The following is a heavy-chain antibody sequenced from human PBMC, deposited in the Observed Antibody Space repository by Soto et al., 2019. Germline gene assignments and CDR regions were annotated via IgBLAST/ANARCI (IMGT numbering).Heavy chain of an antibody. CDR3: ARQGAGYYGYVTWFDP. Sequence: ASETLSLTCTVSGDSISSSGYYWGWIRQPPGKGLEWIGSTYYSGSTYYNPSLKSRVTISVDTSKNQFSLKLSSVTAADTAVYYCARQGAGYYGYVTWFDPWGQGTLVTVPQ. V-gene: IGHV4-39*01. J-gene: IGHJ5*02. D-gene: IGHD3-10*01. CDR1: GDSISSSGYY. CDR2: TYYSGST.